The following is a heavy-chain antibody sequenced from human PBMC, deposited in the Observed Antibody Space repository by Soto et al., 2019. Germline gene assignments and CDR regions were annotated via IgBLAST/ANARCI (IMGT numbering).Heavy chain of an antibody. CDR3: ARVRSTWYYYYGMDV. CDR2: ISTTATTI. Sequence: QVQLVESGGGLVKPGGSLRLSCAASGFIFTDHYMSWIRQAPGKGLEWVSFISTTATTIYYADSVKGRFTISRDNAKNSIYLQRNSLKAEDTAVYYCARVRSTWYYYYGMDVWGQGTTVTVSS. CDR1: GFIFTDHY. J-gene: IGHJ6*02. D-gene: IGHD3-16*01. V-gene: IGHV3-11*01.